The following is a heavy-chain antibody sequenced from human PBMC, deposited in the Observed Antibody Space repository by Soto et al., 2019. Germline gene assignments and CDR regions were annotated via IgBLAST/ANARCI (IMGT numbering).Heavy chain of an antibody. CDR2: INHSGST. Sequence: SETLSLTCAVYGGSFSGYYWSWIRQPPGKGLEWIGEINHSGSTNYNPFLKSRVTKSVDTSKNQFSLKLSSVTAADTAVYYCARGRGDGYKPASYDYWGQGTLVTVSS. CDR3: ARGRGDGYKPASYDY. J-gene: IGHJ4*02. V-gene: IGHV4-34*01. D-gene: IGHD5-12*01. CDR1: GGSFSGYY.